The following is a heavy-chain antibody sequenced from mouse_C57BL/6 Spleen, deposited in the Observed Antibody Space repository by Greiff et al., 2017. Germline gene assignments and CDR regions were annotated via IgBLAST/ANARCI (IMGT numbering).Heavy chain of an antibody. V-gene: IGHV5-9-1*02. CDR3: TRVAAYYYYGSSYWYFDV. Sequence: EVQRVESGEGLVKPGGSLKLSCAASGFTFSSYAMSWVRQTPEKRLEWVAYISSGGDYIYYADTVKGRFTISRDNARNTLYLQMSSLKSEDTAMYYCTRVAAYYYYGSSYWYFDVWGTGTTVTVSS. D-gene: IGHD1-1*01. CDR1: GFTFSSYA. J-gene: IGHJ1*03. CDR2: ISSGGDYI.